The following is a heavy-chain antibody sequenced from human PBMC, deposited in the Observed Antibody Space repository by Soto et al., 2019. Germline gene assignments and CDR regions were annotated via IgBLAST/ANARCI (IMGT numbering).Heavy chain of an antibody. V-gene: IGHV3-23*01. CDR2: ISYGGGTT. J-gene: IGHJ4*02. CDR3: ARAPGYYGDFFDF. Sequence: GGSLRLSCAASEFTFSNYAMSWVRQAPGKGLEWVSAISYGGGTTYYADSVKGRFTISRDNAKNSLYLQMNSLRAEDTAFYYCARAPGYYGDFFDFWGQGTLVTFSS. CDR1: EFTFSNYA. D-gene: IGHD4-17*01.